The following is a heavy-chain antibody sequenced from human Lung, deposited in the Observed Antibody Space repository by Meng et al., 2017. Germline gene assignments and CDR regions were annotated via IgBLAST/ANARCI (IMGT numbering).Heavy chain of an antibody. CDR1: GGSFSDYY. Sequence: VLLQQWGAGLLKPSETLSLTCVVSGGSFSDYYWSWIRQPPGKGLEWIGEINHSGSTNYNPSLESRATISVDTSQNNLSLKLSSVTAADSAVYYCARGPTTMAHDFDYWGQGTLVTASS. J-gene: IGHJ4*02. V-gene: IGHV4-34*01. CDR2: INHSGST. D-gene: IGHD4-11*01. CDR3: ARGPTTMAHDFDY.